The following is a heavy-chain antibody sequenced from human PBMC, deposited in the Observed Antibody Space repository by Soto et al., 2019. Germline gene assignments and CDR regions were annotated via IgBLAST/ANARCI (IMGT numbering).Heavy chain of an antibody. Sequence: QVQLQESGPGLVKPSETLSLTCTVSGGSVSSGSYYWSWIRQPPGKGLEWIGYIYYSGSTKYNPSHKSRVTTSEDTCKKTCSLRVRAVTAADTAAYYSVREIDYGENPLDAWGQETLVTVSS. CDR1: GGSVSSGSYY. D-gene: IGHD4-17*01. V-gene: IGHV4-61*03. CDR2: IYYSGST. J-gene: IGHJ5*02. CDR3: VREIDYGENPLDA.